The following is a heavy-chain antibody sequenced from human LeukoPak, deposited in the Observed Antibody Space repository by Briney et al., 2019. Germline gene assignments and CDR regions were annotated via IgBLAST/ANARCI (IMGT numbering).Heavy chain of an antibody. CDR2: INSDGSTT. CDR1: GFTFSSDW. D-gene: IGHD2-21*02. Sequence: GGSLRLSCAASGFTFSSDWMYCVRQAPGKGLVWVSRINSDGSTTSYADSVKGRFTISRDNAKNTLYLQMNSLRAEDTAVYYCTRDVYCGGDCYPWGQGTLVTVSS. J-gene: IGHJ1*01. V-gene: IGHV3-74*01. CDR3: TRDVYCGGDCYP.